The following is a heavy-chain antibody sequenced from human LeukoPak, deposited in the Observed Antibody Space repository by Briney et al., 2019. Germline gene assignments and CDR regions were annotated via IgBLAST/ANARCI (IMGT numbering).Heavy chain of an antibody. Sequence: ASVKVSCKVSGYTLTELSMHWVRQAPGKGLEWMGGFDPEDGETIYAQKFQGRVTMTEDTSTDTAYMELSSLRSEDTAVYYCATAERLGYCSSTSCGSLDYWGQGTLVTVSS. CDR3: ATAERLGYCSSTSCGSLDY. CDR1: GYTLTELS. V-gene: IGHV1-24*01. CDR2: FDPEDGET. J-gene: IGHJ4*02. D-gene: IGHD2-2*01.